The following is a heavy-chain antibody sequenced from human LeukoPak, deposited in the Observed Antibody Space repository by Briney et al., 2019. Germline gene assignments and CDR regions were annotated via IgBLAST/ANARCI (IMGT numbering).Heavy chain of an antibody. CDR1: GVSMSSYY. D-gene: IGHD2-21*02. Sequence: SVTLSRTCTVSGVSMSSYYWIWMRQPPGNELEWIGYIYYSVSNKYNPSLKSLVAISIDTSKNEFSLKLNSVTTADTPVYYCARSLPYHCGGDCWGAFDLWGQGTLVPVSS. CDR2: IYYSVSN. J-gene: IGHJ3*01. CDR3: ARSLPYHCGGDCWGAFDL. V-gene: IGHV4-59*01.